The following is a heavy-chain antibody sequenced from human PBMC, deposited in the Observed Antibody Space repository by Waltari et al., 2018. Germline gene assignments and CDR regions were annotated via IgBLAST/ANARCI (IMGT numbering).Heavy chain of an antibody. CDR1: GGSISSSSYY. D-gene: IGHD6-19*01. CDR2: IYYSGGT. CDR3: ARERIAVAGDFDY. V-gene: IGHV4-39*07. Sequence: QLQLQESGPGLVQPSETLSLTCTVSGGSISSSSYYWGWIRQPPGKGLAWIGSIYYSGGTYYNAALKSRVTTAGDTSKNHFSLTLSSVTAADTAVYYCARERIAVAGDFDYWGQGTLITVSS. J-gene: IGHJ4*02.